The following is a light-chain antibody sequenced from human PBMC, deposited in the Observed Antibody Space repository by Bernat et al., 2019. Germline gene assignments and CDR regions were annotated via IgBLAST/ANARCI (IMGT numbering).Light chain of an antibody. Sequence: QSALTQPPSVSGSPGQSVTISCTGSSSDVGSFNRVSWYQQSPGTAPRLIIYEVTNRPSGVPDRFFGSKSGNTASRTISGLQPDDEAHYYCSSYTSGNTYVFGTGTQVTVL. V-gene: IGLV2-18*02. J-gene: IGLJ1*01. CDR1: SSDVGSFNR. CDR2: EVT. CDR3: SSYTSGNTYV.